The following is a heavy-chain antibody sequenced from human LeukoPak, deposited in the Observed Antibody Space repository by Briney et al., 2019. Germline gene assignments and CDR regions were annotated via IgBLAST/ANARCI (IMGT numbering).Heavy chain of an antibody. Sequence: SETLSLTYAVYGGSFSGYYWSWIRQPPGKGLEWIGEINHSGSTNYNPSLKSRVTISVDTSKNQFSLKLSSVTAADTAVYYCARVPRSYYFDYWGQGTLVTVSS. CDR2: INHSGST. CDR3: ARVPRSYYFDY. J-gene: IGHJ4*02. CDR1: GGSFSGYY. V-gene: IGHV4-34*01.